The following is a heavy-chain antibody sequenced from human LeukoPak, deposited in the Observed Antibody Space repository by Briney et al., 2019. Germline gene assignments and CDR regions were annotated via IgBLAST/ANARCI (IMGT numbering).Heavy chain of an antibody. J-gene: IGHJ4*02. V-gene: IGHV3-23*01. CDR2: ISGSGGST. Sequence: GGSLRLSCAASGFTFSSYAMSWVRQAPGKGLEWVSAISGSGGSTYYADSVKGRFTISRDNSKNTLYLQMNSLRAEDTAVYYCAKDARGSSSHPFRTGFDYWGQGTLVTVSS. CDR1: GFTFSSYA. CDR3: AKDARGSSSHPFRTGFDY. D-gene: IGHD6-6*01.